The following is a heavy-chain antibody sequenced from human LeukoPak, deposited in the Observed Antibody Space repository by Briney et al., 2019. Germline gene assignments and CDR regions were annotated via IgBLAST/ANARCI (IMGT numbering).Heavy chain of an antibody. J-gene: IGHJ4*02. Sequence: SETLSLTCTVSGGSISRYYWSWIRQPPGKGLEWIGYIYYSGSTNYNPSLKSRVTISVDTSKNQFSLKLSSVTAADTAVYYCARYSGSYAPTTFDYWGQGTLVTVSS. CDR1: GGSISRYY. D-gene: IGHD1-26*01. CDR3: ARYSGSYAPTTFDY. V-gene: IGHV4-59*01. CDR2: IYYSGST.